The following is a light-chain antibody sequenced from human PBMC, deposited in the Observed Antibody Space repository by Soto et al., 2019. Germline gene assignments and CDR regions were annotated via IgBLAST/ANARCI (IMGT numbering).Light chain of an antibody. CDR2: AAS. Sequence: DIQMTQSPSSLSASVGDRVTITCRASQSISSYLNWYQQKPGKAPKLLIYAASSLQSGVPSRFRCSGSGTEFTLTISSLPPEDFATYYCQQSYSTPHTFGQGTKLEIK. CDR1: QSISSY. J-gene: IGKJ2*01. V-gene: IGKV1-39*01. CDR3: QQSYSTPHT.